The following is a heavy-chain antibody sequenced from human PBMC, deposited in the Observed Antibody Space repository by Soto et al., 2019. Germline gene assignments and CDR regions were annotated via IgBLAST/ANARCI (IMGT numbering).Heavy chain of an antibody. CDR2: INTNSGGT. CDR3: ARTQANDY. V-gene: IGHV1-2*02. J-gene: IGHJ4*02. CDR1: GYTFTGYY. Sequence: ASVKVSCKASGYTFTGYYIHWVRQAPGQGLEWMGWINTNSGGTNYAQKFQGRVTMTRDTSISTAYMELSRLTSDDTAVYYCARTQANDYWGQGTLVTVSS.